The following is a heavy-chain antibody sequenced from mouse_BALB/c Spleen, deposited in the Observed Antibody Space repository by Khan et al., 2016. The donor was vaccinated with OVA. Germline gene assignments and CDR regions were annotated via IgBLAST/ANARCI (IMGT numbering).Heavy chain of an antibody. J-gene: IGHJ2*01. V-gene: IGHV1-7*01. Sequence: QVQLKQSGAELAKPGASVKMSCKASGYTFINYWILWIKQRPGQGLEWIGYINPSTGYTEYNQNFKEKATLTADKSSSTAYMQLSSLTSEDSTVYDCARSGLRWDFDYWGQGTTLTVSS. CDR1: GYTFINYW. CDR2: INPSTGYT. CDR3: ARSGLRWDFDY. D-gene: IGHD1-1*01.